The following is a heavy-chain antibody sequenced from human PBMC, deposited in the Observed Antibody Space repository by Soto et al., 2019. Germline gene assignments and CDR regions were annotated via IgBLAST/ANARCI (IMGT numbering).Heavy chain of an antibody. Sequence: GASVKGSCKASGGTFSSHTISCVRQAPGQGLEWVGRIIPILGIANYAQKFQGRVTITADKSTSTAYMELSSLRSEDTAVYYCARGPRLWFGELLPRDNWFDPWGQGTLVTVSS. CDR2: IIPILGIA. V-gene: IGHV1-69*02. J-gene: IGHJ5*02. D-gene: IGHD3-10*01. CDR3: ARGPRLWFGELLPRDNWFDP. CDR1: GGTFSSHT.